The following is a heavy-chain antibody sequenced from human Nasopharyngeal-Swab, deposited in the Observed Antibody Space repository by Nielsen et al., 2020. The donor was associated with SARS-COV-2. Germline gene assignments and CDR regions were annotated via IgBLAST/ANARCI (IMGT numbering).Heavy chain of an antibody. V-gene: IGHV3-21*01. D-gene: IGHD3-3*01. CDR2: ISSSSSSYI. Sequence: GGSLRLSCAASGFTFSNAWMSWVRQAPGKGLEWVSSISSSSSSYIYYADSVKGRFTISRDNAKNSLYLQMNSLRAEDTAVYYCARDGLDYDFWSAYFMDVWGQGTTVTVSS. CDR1: GFTFSNAW. CDR3: ARDGLDYDFWSAYFMDV. J-gene: IGHJ6*02.